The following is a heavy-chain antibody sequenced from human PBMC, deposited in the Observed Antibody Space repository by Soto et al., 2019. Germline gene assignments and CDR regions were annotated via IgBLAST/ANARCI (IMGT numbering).Heavy chain of an antibody. V-gene: IGHV4-34*01. CDR2: INHSGST. D-gene: IGHD3-3*01. Sequence: SETLSLTCAVYGGSFSGYYWSWIRQPPGKGLEWIGEINHSGSTNYNPSLKSRVTISVDTSKNQFSLKLSSVTAADTAVYYCARVRIFFGARGDAFDIWGQGTMVTVSS. J-gene: IGHJ3*02. CDR3: ARVRIFFGARGDAFDI. CDR1: GGSFSGYY.